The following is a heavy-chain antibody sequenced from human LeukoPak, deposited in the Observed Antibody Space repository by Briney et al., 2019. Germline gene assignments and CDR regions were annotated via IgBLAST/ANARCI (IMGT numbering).Heavy chain of an antibody. D-gene: IGHD3-10*01. V-gene: IGHV4-34*01. CDR2: INHSGST. CDR1: GGSISSYY. CDR3: ARPGSYGPNDY. J-gene: IGHJ4*02. Sequence: SETLSLTCTVSGGSISSYYWSWIRQSPGKGLEWIGEINHSGSTNYNPSLKSRVTISVDTSKNQFSLKLSSVTAADTAVYYCARPGSYGPNDYWGQGTLVTVS.